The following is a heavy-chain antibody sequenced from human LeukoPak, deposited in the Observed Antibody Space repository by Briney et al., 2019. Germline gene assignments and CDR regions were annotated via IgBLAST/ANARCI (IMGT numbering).Heavy chain of an antibody. J-gene: IGHJ5*02. CDR2: IYYSGST. CDR1: GGSISSSSNY. D-gene: IGHD3-10*01. Sequence: SETLSLTCTVSGGSISSSSNYWGWIRQPPGKGLEWIGSIYYSGSTYYNPSLKSRVTISVDTSKNQFSLKLSSVTAADTAVYYCTRRLTMVRGVINAGFDPWGQGTLVTVSS. V-gene: IGHV4-39*01. CDR3: TRRLTMVRGVINAGFDP.